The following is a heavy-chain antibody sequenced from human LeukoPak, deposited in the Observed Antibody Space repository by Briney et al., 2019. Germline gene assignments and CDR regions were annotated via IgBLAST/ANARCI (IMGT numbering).Heavy chain of an antibody. V-gene: IGHV3-30*01. CDR3: ARGGLFSSNFPLTH. J-gene: IGHJ4*02. Sequence: GGSLRLSCAASGFTFTNYAIHWVRQAPGKGLEWVAVISFDGSNKHYADSVKSRFTISRDNSKNTLYLQMNSLRAEDTAVYYCARGGLFSSNFPLTHWGQGTLVTVSS. CDR1: GFTFTNYA. D-gene: IGHD6-13*01. CDR2: ISFDGSNK.